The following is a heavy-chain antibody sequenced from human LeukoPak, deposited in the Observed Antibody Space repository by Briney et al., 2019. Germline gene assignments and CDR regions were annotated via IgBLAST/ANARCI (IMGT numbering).Heavy chain of an antibody. CDR1: GGSISSGGYY. J-gene: IGHJ4*02. D-gene: IGHD2-15*01. CDR3: ASYCSGGSCYNPSFDY. V-gene: IGHV4-31*03. CDR2: IDYSGST. Sequence: PSQTLSLTCTVSGGSISSGGYYWSWIRQHPGKGLEWIGYIDYSGSTYYNPSLKSRVTISVDTSKNQFSLRLSSVTAADTAVYYCASYCSGGSCYNPSFDYWGQGTLVTVSS.